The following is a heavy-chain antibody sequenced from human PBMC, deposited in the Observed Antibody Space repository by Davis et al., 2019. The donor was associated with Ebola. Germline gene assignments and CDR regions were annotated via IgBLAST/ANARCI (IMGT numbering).Heavy chain of an antibody. CDR2: ISSSSSYI. Sequence: GESLKISCAASGFTFSSYSMNWVRQAPGKGLEWVSSISSSSSYIYYADSVKGRFTISRDNAKNSLYLQMNSLRAEDTAVYYCAREVAVANFDYWGQGILVAVSS. CDR3: AREVAVANFDY. D-gene: IGHD6-19*01. J-gene: IGHJ4*02. CDR1: GFTFSSYS. V-gene: IGHV3-21*01.